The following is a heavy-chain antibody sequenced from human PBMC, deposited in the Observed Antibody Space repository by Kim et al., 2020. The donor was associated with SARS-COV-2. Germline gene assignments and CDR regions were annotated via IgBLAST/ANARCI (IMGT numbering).Heavy chain of an antibody. CDR3: ARDYSVYYGSAQGAFDI. Sequence: SETLSLTCTVSGGSISSGGYYWSWIRQHPGKGLEWIGYIYYSGSTYYNPSLKSRVTISVDTSKNQFSLKLSSVTAADTAVYYCARDYSVYYGSAQGAFDIWGQGTMVTVSS. CDR1: GGSISSGGYY. D-gene: IGHD3-10*01. CDR2: IYYSGST. V-gene: IGHV4-31*03. J-gene: IGHJ3*02.